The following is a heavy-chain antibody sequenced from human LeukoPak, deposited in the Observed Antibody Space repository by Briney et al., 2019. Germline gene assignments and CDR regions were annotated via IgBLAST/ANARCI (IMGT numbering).Heavy chain of an antibody. CDR2: INPNSGGT. D-gene: IGHD5-18*01. CDR3: ARSLYSYGDFDY. CDR1: GYTFTGYY. Sequence: GSVKVSCKASGYTFTGYYMHWVRQAPGQGLEWMGWINPNSGGTNYAQKFQGRVTMTRDTSISTAYMELSRLRSDDTAVYYCARSLYSYGDFDYWGQGTLVTVSS. V-gene: IGHV1-2*02. J-gene: IGHJ4*02.